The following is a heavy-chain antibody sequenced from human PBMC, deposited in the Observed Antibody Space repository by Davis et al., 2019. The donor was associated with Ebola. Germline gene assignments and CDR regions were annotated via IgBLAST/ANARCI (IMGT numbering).Heavy chain of an antibody. CDR3: ARDPLIIGDATIDS. CDR2: IYSGGST. D-gene: IGHD2/OR15-2a*01. CDR1: GFTVSSNY. V-gene: IGHV3-66*01. Sequence: GESLKISCAASGFTVSSNYMSWVRQAPGKGLEWVSVIYSGGSTYYADSVKGRFTISRDNSKNTLYLQMNSLRADDTAVYYCARDPLIIGDATIDSWGQGTLVTVSS. J-gene: IGHJ5*01.